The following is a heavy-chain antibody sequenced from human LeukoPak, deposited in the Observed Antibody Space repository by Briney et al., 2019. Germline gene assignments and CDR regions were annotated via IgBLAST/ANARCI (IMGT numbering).Heavy chain of an antibody. CDR3: ARGGPNYDFWSGYPSDFDY. J-gene: IGHJ4*02. V-gene: IGHV1-46*01. Sequence: ASVKVSCKASGYTFTRYYMHWVRQAPGQGLEWMGMINPSGGSTTYTQKFQGRFTLTSDTSTNTLYMEVSSLRSEDTAVYYCARGGPNYDFWSGYPSDFDYWGQGTLVTVSS. CDR2: INPSGGST. D-gene: IGHD3-3*01. CDR1: GYTFTRYY.